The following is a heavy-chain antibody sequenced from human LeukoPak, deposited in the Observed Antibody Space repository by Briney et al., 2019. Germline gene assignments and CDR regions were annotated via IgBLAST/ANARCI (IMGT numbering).Heavy chain of an antibody. J-gene: IGHJ3*01. Sequence: GGSLRLSCAASGVNFSTAAMTWGRQAPGKGLEWVSLICSSGGSTYYADSVKGRFTISRDNSNHTLSLQMNSLRVEDTAIYYCVKDIQLSTWGLGTMVTVSS. CDR1: GVNFSTAA. CDR3: VKDIQLST. CDR2: ICSSGGST. V-gene: IGHV3-23*01. D-gene: IGHD5-24*01.